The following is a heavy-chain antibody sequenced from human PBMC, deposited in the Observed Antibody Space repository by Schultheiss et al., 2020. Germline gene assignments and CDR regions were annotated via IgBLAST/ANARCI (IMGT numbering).Heavy chain of an antibody. CDR1: GFTFSSYA. V-gene: IGHV3-7*01. J-gene: IGHJ4*02. CDR2: IKCDGSEK. CDR3: AKGHSSGWYVPFDY. D-gene: IGHD6-19*01. Sequence: GESLKISCAASGFTFSSYAMSWVRQAPEKGQEWVADIKCDGSEKYYVDSVKGRLTISRDNSKNTLYLQMNSLRAEDTAVYYCAKGHSSGWYVPFDYWGQGTLVTVSS.